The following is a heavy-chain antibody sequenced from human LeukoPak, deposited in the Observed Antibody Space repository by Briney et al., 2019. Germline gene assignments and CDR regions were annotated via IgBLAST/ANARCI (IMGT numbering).Heavy chain of an antibody. CDR3: AKVRGDEFDY. Sequence: GGSLRLSCAASGFTFSTSAMSWVRQAPGKGLEWVSAISISGSVTYYADSVKGRFTISRDNSKNTLYLQMNSLRAEDTAVYYCAKVRGDEFDYWGQGTLVTVSS. D-gene: IGHD3-3*01. CDR1: GFTFSTSA. V-gene: IGHV3-23*01. J-gene: IGHJ4*02. CDR2: ISISGSVT.